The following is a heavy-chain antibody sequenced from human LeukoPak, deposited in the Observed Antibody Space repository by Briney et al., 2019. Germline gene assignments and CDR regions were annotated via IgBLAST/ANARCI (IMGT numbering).Heavy chain of an antibody. CDR1: GGSISDYF. J-gene: IGHJ4*02. CDR3: VRSNYFDY. V-gene: IGHV4-59*01. CDR2: LYDSGST. Sequence: SETLSLTCTVSGGSISDYFWTWIRQPPGKGLEWLGYLYDSGSTSYNPSLKSRVTMSVDTSTNQFSLRLTSVTAADTAVYYCVRSNYFDYWGQGTLVTVSS.